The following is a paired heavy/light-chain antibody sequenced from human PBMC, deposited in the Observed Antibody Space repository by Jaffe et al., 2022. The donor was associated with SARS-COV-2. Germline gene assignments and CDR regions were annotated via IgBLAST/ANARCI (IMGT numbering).Heavy chain of an antibody. CDR2: IRASGSDT. J-gene: IGHJ6*03. V-gene: IGHV3-23*04. CDR1: GFTFSSYS. D-gene: IGHD1-26*01. CDR3: ARKLGAGDYSFSMDV. Sequence: EEQLVESGGGLVQPGGSLRLSCAASGFTFSSYSMTWVRQAPGKGLEWVSAIRASGSDTFFADSVKGRFTISRDNSKNTLYLQMSSLRAEDTAVYYCARKLGAGDYSFSMDVWGKGTTVTVSS.
Light chain of an antibody. CDR3: QQYNNWPVT. CDR1: QSVSSN. Sequence: EIVMTQSPATLSVSPGERATLSCRASQSVSSNLAWYQQKPGQAPRILIYGASTRAAGTPARFSGSGSGTEFTLTISSLQSEDFAVYYCQQYNNWPVTFGGGTKVEIK. CDR2: GAS. V-gene: IGKV3-15*01. J-gene: IGKJ4*01.